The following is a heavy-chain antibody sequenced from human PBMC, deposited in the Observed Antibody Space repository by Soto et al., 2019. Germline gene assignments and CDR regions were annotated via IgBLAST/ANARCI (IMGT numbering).Heavy chain of an antibody. CDR1: GYTFTSYD. Sequence: EASVKVSCKASGYTFTSYDINWVRQATGQGLEWMGWMNPNSGNTGYAQKFQGRVTMTRNTSISTAYMELSSLRSEDTAVYYCARGGQYGSGSYRYYYYGMDVWGQGTTVTVSS. CDR2: MNPNSGNT. V-gene: IGHV1-8*01. D-gene: IGHD3-10*01. J-gene: IGHJ6*02. CDR3: ARGGQYGSGSYRYYYYGMDV.